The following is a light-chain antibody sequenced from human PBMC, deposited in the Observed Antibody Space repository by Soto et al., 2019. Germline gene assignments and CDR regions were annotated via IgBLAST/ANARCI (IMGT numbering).Light chain of an antibody. CDR2: EVS. V-gene: IGLV2-23*02. Sequence: QSALTQPASVSGSPGQSITISCTGTSSDVGSYNFVSWYQQHPGKAPKLMISEVSKRPSGVSNRFSGSKSGNTASLTISGLQAEDECDYYCCSYAGSTTCVFGGGTKLTVL. CDR3: CSYAGSTTCV. CDR1: SSDVGSYNF. J-gene: IGLJ3*02.